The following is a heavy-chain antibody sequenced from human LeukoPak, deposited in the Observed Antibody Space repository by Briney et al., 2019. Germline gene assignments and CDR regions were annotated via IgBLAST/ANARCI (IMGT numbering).Heavy chain of an antibody. CDR3: ARDGGGWFIDY. V-gene: IGHV3-48*01. D-gene: IGHD6-19*01. CDR2: IGGSFSDI. J-gene: IGHJ4*02. Sequence: PGGSLRLFCAASGFTFSSYSMNWVRQAPGKGLEWVSYIGGSFSDIQYADSVKGRFTISRDNAQNSLYLQMNSLRAEDTAVYYCARDGGGWFIDYWGQGTLVTVSA. CDR1: GFTFSSYS.